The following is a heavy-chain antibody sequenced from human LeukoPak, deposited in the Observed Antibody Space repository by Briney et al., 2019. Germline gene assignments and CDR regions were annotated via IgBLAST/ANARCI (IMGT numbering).Heavy chain of an antibody. CDR1: GYSISSGYY. V-gene: IGHV4-38-2*02. Sequence: SETLSLTCAVSGYSISSGYYWGWIRQRPGNGLEWIESIYHSGSTYYNPSLKSRVTISVDTSKHQFSLKLSSVTAADTAVYYCARDPIPMVPIDSWGQGTLVTVSS. J-gene: IGHJ4*02. CDR2: IYHSGST. CDR3: ARDPIPMVPIDS. D-gene: IGHD3-10*01.